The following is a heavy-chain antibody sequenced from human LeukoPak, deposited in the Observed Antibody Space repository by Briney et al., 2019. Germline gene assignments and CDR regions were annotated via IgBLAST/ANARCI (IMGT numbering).Heavy chain of an antibody. D-gene: IGHD6-19*01. CDR2: IYTSGSI. CDR3: AREREVAAVAGTPYYYFGMDV. V-gene: IGHV4-4*07. CDR1: GGSLSSYN. J-gene: IGHJ6*02. Sequence: SGTLSLTCTVSGGSLSSYNWSWIRQPAGKGLEWIGRIYTSGSINYNTSLKSGVTISVDTCKKKRSLKKSAVTAADTAVYYCAREREVAAVAGTPYYYFGMDVWGQGTTVTVSS.